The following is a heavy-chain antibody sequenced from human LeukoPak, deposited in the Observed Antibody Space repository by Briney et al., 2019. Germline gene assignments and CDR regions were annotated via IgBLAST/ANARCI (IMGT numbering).Heavy chain of an antibody. Sequence: GGYLRLSCAASGFTFSSYGMHWVRQAPGKGLEWVAVIWYDGSNKYYADSVKGRFTISRDNSKNTLYLQMNSLRAEDTAVYYCARVTNWAYYFDYWGQGTLVTVSS. D-gene: IGHD7-27*01. CDR3: ARVTNWAYYFDY. V-gene: IGHV3-33*01. J-gene: IGHJ4*02. CDR1: GFTFSSYG. CDR2: IWYDGSNK.